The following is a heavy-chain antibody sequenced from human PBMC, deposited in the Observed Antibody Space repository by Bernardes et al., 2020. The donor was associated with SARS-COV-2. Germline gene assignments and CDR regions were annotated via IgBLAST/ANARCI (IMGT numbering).Heavy chain of an antibody. CDR3: ARVVRLVGGIHWYFDL. D-gene: IGHD1-26*01. CDR1: GGSISSGGYY. CDR2: LHTSWST. J-gene: IGHJ2*01. V-gene: IGHV4-61*02. Sequence: SETLSLTCTVSGGSISSGGYYWSWIRQPAGKGLEWIWLLHTSWSTTYNPSLKSRVTRSVDTSKNQFSLKLSSVTAADTAVYYCARVVRLVGGIHWYFDLWGRGTLVTVSS.